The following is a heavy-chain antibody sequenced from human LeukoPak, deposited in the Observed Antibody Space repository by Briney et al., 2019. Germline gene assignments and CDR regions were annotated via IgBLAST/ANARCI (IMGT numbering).Heavy chain of an antibody. CDR3: ARTSSPDSSGYYLLDY. D-gene: IGHD3-22*01. CDR2: INHSGST. J-gene: IGHJ4*02. CDR1: GGSFSGYY. V-gene: IGHV4-34*01. Sequence: SETLSLTCAVYGGSFSGYYWGWFRQPPGKGLEWIGEINHSGSTNYNPSLKSRVTISVDTSKNQFSLKLSSVTAADTAVYYCARTSSPDSSGYYLLDYWGQGTLVTVSS.